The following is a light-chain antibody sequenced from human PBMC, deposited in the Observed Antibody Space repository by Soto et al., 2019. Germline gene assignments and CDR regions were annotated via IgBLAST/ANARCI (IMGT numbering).Light chain of an antibody. CDR3: QQYNSYLLT. Sequence: GDRVTITCRASQRISSWLAWYQQKPWKAPKLLIYDASSLESGVPSRFSGSGSGTEFTLTISSLQPDDFATYYCQQYNSYLLTFGGGTKVEIK. J-gene: IGKJ4*01. V-gene: IGKV1-5*01. CDR1: QRISSW. CDR2: DAS.